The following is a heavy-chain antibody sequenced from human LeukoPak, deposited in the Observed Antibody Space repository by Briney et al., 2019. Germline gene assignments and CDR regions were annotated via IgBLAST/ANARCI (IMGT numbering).Heavy chain of an antibody. D-gene: IGHD3-10*01. V-gene: IGHV3-15*01. J-gene: IGHJ3*02. CDR3: TTYHGSGSYKAFDI. CDR1: GFSVSGKF. CDR2: IKSKTDGGTT. Sequence: GGSLRLSCAASGFSVSGKFMSWVRQAPGKGLEWVGRIKSKTDGGTTDYAAPVKGRFTISRDDSKNTLYLQMNSLKTEDTAVYYCTTYHGSGSYKAFDIWGQGTMVTVSS.